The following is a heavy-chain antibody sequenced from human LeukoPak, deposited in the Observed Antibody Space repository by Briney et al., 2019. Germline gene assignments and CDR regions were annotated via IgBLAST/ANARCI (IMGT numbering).Heavy chain of an antibody. J-gene: IGHJ3*01. Sequence: GGSLRLSCAASGFTFSSYAMSWVRQAPGKWLEWVSSLTGNGDSTEHVDSVRGLFVVYRDNNRNKLYLQMNSLKAEDTAGYYCAKSVSAAGTNAFDFWGQGTVVTVSS. D-gene: IGHD6-13*01. CDR3: AKSVSAAGTNAFDF. CDR1: GFTFSSYA. V-gene: IGHV3-23*01. CDR2: LTGNGDST.